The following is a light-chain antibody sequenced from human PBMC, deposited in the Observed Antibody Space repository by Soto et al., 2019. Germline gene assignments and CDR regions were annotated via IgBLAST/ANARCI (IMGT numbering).Light chain of an antibody. CDR2: GNI. V-gene: IGLV1-40*01. Sequence: QSVLTQPPSVSGAPGQRVTISCTGSSSNIGTGYDVHWYQHLPGTAPKLLIYGNINRPSGVPDRFSGSKSGTSASLAITGLQAEDEADYYCQSFDSGLSAVVFGGGTKLTVL. J-gene: IGLJ2*01. CDR3: QSFDSGLSAVV. CDR1: SSNIGTGYD.